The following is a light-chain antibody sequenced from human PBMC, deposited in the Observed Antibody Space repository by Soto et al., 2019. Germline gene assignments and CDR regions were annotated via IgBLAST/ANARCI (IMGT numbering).Light chain of an antibody. V-gene: IGKV1-5*03. CDR3: KQYETFSGT. CDR1: HTISSW. CDR2: KAS. Sequence: ASHTISSWLAWYQQKPGKAPKLLIYKASTLQSGVPSRFSGSGSGTKFTLIIASLQPNDLATYNCKQYETFSGTLGPGTKVDI. J-gene: IGKJ1*01.